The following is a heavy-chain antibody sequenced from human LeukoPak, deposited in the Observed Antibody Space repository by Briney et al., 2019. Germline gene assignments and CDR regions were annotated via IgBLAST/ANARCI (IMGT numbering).Heavy chain of an antibody. CDR1: GGSISSYY. V-gene: IGHV4-59*08. J-gene: IGHJ4*02. CDR2: IYYSGST. Sequence: NPSETLSLTCTVSGGSISSYYWSWIRQPPGKGLEWIGYIYYSGSTNYNPSLKSRVTISVDISNNQFSLRLRSVTAADTAVYYCARHAGWLPEYWGQGTLVTVSS. CDR3: ARHAGWLPEY. D-gene: IGHD6-19*01.